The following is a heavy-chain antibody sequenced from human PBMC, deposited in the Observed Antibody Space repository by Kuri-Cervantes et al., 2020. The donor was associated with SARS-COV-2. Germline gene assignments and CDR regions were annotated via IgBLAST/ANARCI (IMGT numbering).Heavy chain of an antibody. CDR1: GGSISSSSYY. Sequence: SETLSLTCTVSGGSISSSSYYWGWIRQPPGKGLEWIGSIYYSGSTYYNPPLKSRVTISVDTSKNQFSLKLSSVTAADTAAYYCARLGKDSSSPCDYWGQGTLVTVSS. CDR2: IYYSGST. D-gene: IGHD6-6*01. V-gene: IGHV4-39*07. J-gene: IGHJ4*02. CDR3: ARLGKDSSSPCDY.